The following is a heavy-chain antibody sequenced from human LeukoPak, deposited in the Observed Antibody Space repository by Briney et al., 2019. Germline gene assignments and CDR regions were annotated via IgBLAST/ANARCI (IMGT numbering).Heavy chain of an antibody. CDR1: GGSFSGYY. CDR2: VNHSGDT. CDR3: ARAGPWQIDP. Sequence: PSETLSLTCAVYGGSFSGYYWSWIRQSPGKGLEWIGEVNHSGDTNYNPSLKSRVTISVDRSKNQFSLRLTSVTAADTAMYFCARAGPWQIDPWGQGTLVTVSS. J-gene: IGHJ5*02. D-gene: IGHD3-10*01. V-gene: IGHV4-34*01.